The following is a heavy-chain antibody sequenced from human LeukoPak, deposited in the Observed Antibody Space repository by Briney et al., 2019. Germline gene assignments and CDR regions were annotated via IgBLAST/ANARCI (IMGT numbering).Heavy chain of an antibody. Sequence: SETLSLTCTVSGGSISSYSWTWLRQPPGRGLEWIGYIYCSGSTYYNPSLKSRVTISVDTSKNQFSLKLSSVTAADTAVYYCARGSYYYYGMDVWGQGTTVTVSS. J-gene: IGHJ6*02. D-gene: IGHD2-15*01. CDR3: ARGSYYYYGMDV. CDR2: IYCSGST. V-gene: IGHV4-59*12. CDR1: GGSISSYS.